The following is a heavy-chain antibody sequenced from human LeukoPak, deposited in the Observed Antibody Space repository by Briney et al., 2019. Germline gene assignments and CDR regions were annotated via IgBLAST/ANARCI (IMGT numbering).Heavy chain of an antibody. V-gene: IGHV1-2*02. Sequence: ASVKVSCMASGYTFTGYYMHWVRQAPGQGLEWMGWINPNSGGTNYAQKFQGRVTMTRDTSISTAYMELSGLRSDDTAVYYCASSSWVFLDAFDIWGQGTMVTVSS. CDR3: ASSSWVFLDAFDI. J-gene: IGHJ3*02. CDR1: GYTFTGYY. CDR2: INPNSGGT. D-gene: IGHD6-13*01.